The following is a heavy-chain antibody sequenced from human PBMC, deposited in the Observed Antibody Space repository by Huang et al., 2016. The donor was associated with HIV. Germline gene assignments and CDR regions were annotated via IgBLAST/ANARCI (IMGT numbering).Heavy chain of an antibody. CDR1: RFTFSNYA. V-gene: IGHV3-30-3*01. CDR2: ISYDGSNK. Sequence: QVQLVESGGGVVQPGRSLRLSCAASRFTFSNYAMHWVRQAPGKGLEWVAVISYDGSNKDYADSVKGRFTSSRDNSKNTLYLQMNSLRAEDTAVYHCARDLWLRDLYYYYYMDVWGKGTTVTVSS. D-gene: IGHD5-12*01. J-gene: IGHJ6*03. CDR3: ARDLWLRDLYYYYYMDV.